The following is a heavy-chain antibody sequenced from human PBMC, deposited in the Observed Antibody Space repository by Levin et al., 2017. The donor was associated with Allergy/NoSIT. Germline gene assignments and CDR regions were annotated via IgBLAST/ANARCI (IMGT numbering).Heavy chain of an antibody. CDR1: GFTFSIYW. CDR3: ARGVDSYYYYYGMDV. CDR2: IKQAGSEK. Sequence: PGGSLRLSCAASGFTFSIYWMSWVRQAPGKGLEWVANIKQAGSEKYYVDSVKGRFTISRDKAKNSLYLQMNSLRAEDTAVYYCARGVDSYYYYYGMDVWGQGTTVTVSS. V-gene: IGHV3-7*01. D-gene: IGHD2-15*01. J-gene: IGHJ6*02.